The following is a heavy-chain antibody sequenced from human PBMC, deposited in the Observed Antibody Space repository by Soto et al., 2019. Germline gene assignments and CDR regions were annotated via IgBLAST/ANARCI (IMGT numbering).Heavy chain of an antibody. CDR2: INRDGNDK. J-gene: IGHJ3*02. Sequence: EVQLVESGGGLVRPGGSLRLSCAASGFTLSSYWMTWVRQTPGKGLEWVANINRDGNDKYYVDSVKGRFAISRDNAKNSLYLQMNSLRVEDSAVYYCVRPPGRALDIWGQGTMVTVSS. CDR3: VRPPGRALDI. D-gene: IGHD2-8*02. CDR1: GFTLSSYW. V-gene: IGHV3-7*01.